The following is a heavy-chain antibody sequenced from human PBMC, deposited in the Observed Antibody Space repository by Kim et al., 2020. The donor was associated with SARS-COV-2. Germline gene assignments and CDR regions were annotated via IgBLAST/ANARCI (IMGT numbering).Heavy chain of an antibody. CDR3: ARGRSSLTKYDI. J-gene: IGHJ1*01. D-gene: IGHD2-8*01. CDR2: VYYTGSA. Sequence: SETLSLTCTVSGASISRGNYYWSWIRQSPEKGLEWIGYVYYTGSAYQHPSLESRVAISIDTSKNQFSLRLTSVTSADTAVYYCARGRSSLTKYDIWGQGTLVTVSS. V-gene: IGHV4-30-4*01. CDR1: GASISRGNYY.